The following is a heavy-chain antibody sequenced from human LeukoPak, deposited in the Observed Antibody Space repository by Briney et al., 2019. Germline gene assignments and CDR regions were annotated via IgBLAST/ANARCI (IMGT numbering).Heavy chain of an antibody. V-gene: IGHV4-59*08. J-gene: IGHJ3*02. D-gene: IGHD6-13*01. CDR2: IYHSGNT. Sequence: SETLSLTCTVSGGSISSYYWSWIRQPPGKGLECIGSIYHSGNTYYNPSLKSRVTISVDTSRNEFSLKLSSVTAADTAVYYCARLGYSSSWHHSGAFDIWGQGTMVTVSS. CDR3: ARLGYSSSWHHSGAFDI. CDR1: GGSISSYY.